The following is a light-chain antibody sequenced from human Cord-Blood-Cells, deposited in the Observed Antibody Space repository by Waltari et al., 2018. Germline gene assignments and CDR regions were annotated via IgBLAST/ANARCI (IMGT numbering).Light chain of an antibody. CDR1: QSLVHSDGNTY. Sequence: DVVMTQSPLSLPVTLGQPASISCRSSQSLVHSDGNTYLNWFQQRPGQSPRHLIYKVSTRDSGVPDRFSGSESGTDFTLKISRVEAEDVGVYYCMQGTHWLYTFGQGTKLEIK. J-gene: IGKJ2*01. CDR2: KVS. V-gene: IGKV2-30*02. CDR3: MQGTHWLYT.